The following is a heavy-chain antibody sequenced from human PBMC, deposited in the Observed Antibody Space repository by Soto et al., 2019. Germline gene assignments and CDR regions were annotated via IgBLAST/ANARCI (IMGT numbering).Heavy chain of an antibody. J-gene: IGHJ6*02. CDR2: ISAYNGNT. CDR1: GHTFTSYG. V-gene: IGHV1-18*01. Sequence: ASVKVSCKASGHTFTSYGISWVRQAPGQGLEWMGWISAYNGNTNYAQKLQGRVTMTTDTSTSTAYMELRSLRSDDTAVYYCARGEAPRSYYYYGMDVWGQGTTVTVSS. CDR3: ARGEAPRSYYYYGMDV.